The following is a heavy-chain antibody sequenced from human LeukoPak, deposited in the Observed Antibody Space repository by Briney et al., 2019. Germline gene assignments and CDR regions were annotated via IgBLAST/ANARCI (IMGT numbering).Heavy chain of an antibody. D-gene: IGHD2-15*01. J-gene: IGHJ5*02. CDR3: ARRATFGYCSGGSCLVFDP. V-gene: IGHV5-51*01. CDR1: EYSFTSYW. CDR2: IYPGDSDT. Sequence: GESLKISCKGSEYSFTSYWIGWVRQMPGKGLEWMGTIYPGDSDTRYSPSLQGQVTISADKSISTAYLQWSSLKASDTAMYYCARRATFGYCSGGSCLVFDPWGQGTLVTVSS.